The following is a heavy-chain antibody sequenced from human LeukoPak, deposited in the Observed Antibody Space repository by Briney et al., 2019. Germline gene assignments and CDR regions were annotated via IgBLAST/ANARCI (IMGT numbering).Heavy chain of an antibody. CDR1: GGSFSGYY. Sequence: SETLSLTCAVYGGSFSGYYWNWIRQPPGKGLEWIGEINHSGSTNYNPSLKSRVTISVDTSKNQFSLKLSSVTAADTAVYYCARERAMVVAASRSYYYYGMDVWGQGTTVTVSS. J-gene: IGHJ6*02. V-gene: IGHV4-34*01. D-gene: IGHD2-15*01. CDR2: INHSGST. CDR3: ARERAMVVAASRSYYYYGMDV.